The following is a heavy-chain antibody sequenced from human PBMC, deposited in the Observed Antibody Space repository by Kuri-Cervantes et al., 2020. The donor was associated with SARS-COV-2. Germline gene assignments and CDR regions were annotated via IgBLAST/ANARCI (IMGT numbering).Heavy chain of an antibody. CDR3: ASGYSIDY. V-gene: IGHV3-7*01. D-gene: IGHD3-22*01. CDR1: GFTFSSYW. Sequence: GGSLRLSCAASGFTFSSYWMSWVRQAPGKGLEWVANIKQDGSERFYVDSVKGRFTISRDNAKNSLYLQMDSLRVEDTAVYYCASGYSIDYWGQGTLVTVSS. J-gene: IGHJ4*02. CDR2: IKQDGSER.